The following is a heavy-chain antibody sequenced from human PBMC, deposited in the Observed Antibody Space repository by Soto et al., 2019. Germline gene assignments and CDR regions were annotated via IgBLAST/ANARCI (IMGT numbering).Heavy chain of an antibody. Sequence: PSETLSLTCIVSGAALNSGNYYWNWIRQVPGKGLEWIGHIYVTGAVDYNPSLRDRITISQDTSERQFSLNLRLVTAADTAVYYCARLRIATNNYKWFDPWGQGTLVTVSS. CDR1: GAALNSGNYY. CDR2: IYVTGAV. J-gene: IGHJ5*02. D-gene: IGHD2-21*01. V-gene: IGHV4-31*03. CDR3: ARLRIATNNYKWFDP.